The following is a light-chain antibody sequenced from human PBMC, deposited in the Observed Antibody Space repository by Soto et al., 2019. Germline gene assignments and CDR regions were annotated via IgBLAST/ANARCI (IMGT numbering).Light chain of an antibody. V-gene: IGLV6-57*04. Sequence: NFMLTQPHSVSESPGKTVTIYCTRSSGSIASKYVQWYQQRPGSAPTTVIYEDNQRPSGVPDRFSGSIDSSSNSASLTISGLKTEDEADYYCQSYDSSIVIFGGGTKLTVL. CDR2: EDN. CDR1: SGSIASKY. CDR3: QSYDSSIVI. J-gene: IGLJ2*01.